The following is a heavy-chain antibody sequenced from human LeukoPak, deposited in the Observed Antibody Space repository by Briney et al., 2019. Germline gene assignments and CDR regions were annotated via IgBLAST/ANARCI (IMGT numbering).Heavy chain of an antibody. Sequence: ASVKVSCKASGYTFTSYDINWVRQATGQGLEWMGWMNPNSGNTGYAQKFQGRVTMTRNTSISTAYMELSSLRSEDTAVYYCARDYGSGSYSGRGRPFDYWGQGTLVTVSS. CDR3: ARDYGSGSYSGRGRPFDY. D-gene: IGHD3-10*01. CDR1: GYTFTSYD. V-gene: IGHV1-8*01. CDR2: MNPNSGNT. J-gene: IGHJ4*02.